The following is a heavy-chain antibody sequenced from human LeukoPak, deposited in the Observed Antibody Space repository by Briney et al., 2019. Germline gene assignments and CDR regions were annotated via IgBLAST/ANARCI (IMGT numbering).Heavy chain of an antibody. CDR1: GYTFTGYY. Sequence: GASVKVSCKASGYTFTGYYMHWVRQAPGQGLEWMGWINPNSGGTNYARKFQGRVTMTRDTSISTAYMEPSRLRSDDTAVYYCARDETSPYYFDYWGQGTLVTVSS. CDR2: INPNSGGT. J-gene: IGHJ4*02. CDR3: ARDETSPYYFDY. V-gene: IGHV1-2*02.